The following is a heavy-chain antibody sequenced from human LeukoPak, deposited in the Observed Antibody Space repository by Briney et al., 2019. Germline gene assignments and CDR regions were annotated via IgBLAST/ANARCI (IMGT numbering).Heavy chain of an antibody. CDR1: GGSISSGDYY. J-gene: IGHJ6*02. CDR2: IYYSGGT. D-gene: IGHD3-10*01. CDR3: ARENYGSGPAYYGVDV. Sequence: SQTLSLTCTVSGGSISSGDYYWSWIRQPPGKGLEWIGYIYYSGGTYYNPSLKSRVTISVDTSKNQFSLRLSSVTAADTAVYYCARENYGSGPAYYGVDVWGQGTTVTVS. V-gene: IGHV4-30-4*01.